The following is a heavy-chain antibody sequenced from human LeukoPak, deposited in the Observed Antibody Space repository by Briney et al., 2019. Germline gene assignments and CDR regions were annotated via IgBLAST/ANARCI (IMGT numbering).Heavy chain of an antibody. D-gene: IGHD3-9*01. CDR3: ARRPVYDILTGFSCYFDY. J-gene: IGHJ4*02. CDR1: GGSISSSSYY. Sequence: SETLSLTCIVSGGSISSSSYYWGWIRQPPGKGLEWIGSIYYSGSTYYNPSLKSRVTISVDTSKNQFSLKLSSVTAADTAVYYCARRPVYDILTGFSCYFDYWGQGTLVTV. V-gene: IGHV4-39*01. CDR2: IYYSGST.